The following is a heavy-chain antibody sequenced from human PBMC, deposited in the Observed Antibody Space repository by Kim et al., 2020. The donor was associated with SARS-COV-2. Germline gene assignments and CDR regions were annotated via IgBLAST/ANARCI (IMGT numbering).Heavy chain of an antibody. CDR3: ARSADGYNHHDPFDL. V-gene: IGHV1-69*04. Sequence: SVKVSCKASGGTFSNYAISWVRQAPGQGLEWMGRIIPILDLANYAPKFQGRVTITAVTSTSTAYMELSSLKSEDTAVFYCARSADGYNHHDPFDLWGQGTMVTVSS. CDR1: GGTFSNYA. J-gene: IGHJ3*01. D-gene: IGHD5-12*01. CDR2: IIPILDLA.